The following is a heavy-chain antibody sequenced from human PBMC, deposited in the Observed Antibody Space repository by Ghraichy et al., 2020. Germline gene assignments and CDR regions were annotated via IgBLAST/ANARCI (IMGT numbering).Heavy chain of an antibody. J-gene: IGHJ6*03. CDR1: GFTFSSYA. CDR3: ARGRVPAVTTYDYYYYMDV. V-gene: IGHV3-30-3*01. Sequence: GGSLRLSCAASGFTFSSYAIHWVRQAPGKGLEWVAIISYDGSNRYYADSVKGRFTISRDNSKNTLYLQMNTLRAEDTAVYFCARGRVPAVTTYDYYYYMDVWGEGTTVTVSS. CDR2: ISYDGSNR. D-gene: IGHD4-11*01.